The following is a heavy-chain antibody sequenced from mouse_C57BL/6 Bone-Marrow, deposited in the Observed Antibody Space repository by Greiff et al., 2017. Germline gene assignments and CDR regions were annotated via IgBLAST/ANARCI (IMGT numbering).Heavy chain of an antibody. D-gene: IGHD1-1*01. CDR2: INPNNGGT. CDR1: GYTFTDYY. J-gene: IGHJ4*01. Sequence: EVQLQQSGPELVKPGASVKISCKASGYTFTDYYMNWVKQSHGKSLEWIGDINPNNGGTSYNQKFKGKATLTVDKSSSTAYMELRSLTSEDSAVYYCAGDGSRYAMDYWGQGTSDTVSS. V-gene: IGHV1-26*01. CDR3: AGDGSRYAMDY.